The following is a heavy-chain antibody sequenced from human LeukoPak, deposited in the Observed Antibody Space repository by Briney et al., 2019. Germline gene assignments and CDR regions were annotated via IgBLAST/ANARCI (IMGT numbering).Heavy chain of an antibody. Sequence: ASVKVSCKASGYTLTGYYMHWVRQAPGQGLEWMGWINPNSGGTNYAQKFQGRVTMTRDTSISTAYMELSRLRSDDTAVYYCARLGYCSSTSCYTGVGYWGQGTLVTVSS. CDR1: GYTLTGYY. D-gene: IGHD2-2*02. J-gene: IGHJ4*02. CDR3: ARLGYCSSTSCYTGVGY. CDR2: INPNSGGT. V-gene: IGHV1-2*02.